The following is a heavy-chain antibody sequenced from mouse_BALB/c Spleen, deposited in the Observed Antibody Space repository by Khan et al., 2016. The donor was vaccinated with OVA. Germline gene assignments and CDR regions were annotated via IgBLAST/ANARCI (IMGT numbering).Heavy chain of an antibody. CDR2: INYSGNT. CDR3: TSYGNYHYYAMDY. Sequence: EVQLQESGPGLVKPSQSLSLTCTVTGYSITSDYAWNWIRQFPGSKLEWMGYINYSGNTSYNPSLKSRISITRDTSKNQFFLLLNSVNTEDTATYYCTSYGNYHYYAMDYWGQGTSVTVSS. CDR1: GYSITSDYA. D-gene: IGHD1-1*02. J-gene: IGHJ4*01. V-gene: IGHV3-2*02.